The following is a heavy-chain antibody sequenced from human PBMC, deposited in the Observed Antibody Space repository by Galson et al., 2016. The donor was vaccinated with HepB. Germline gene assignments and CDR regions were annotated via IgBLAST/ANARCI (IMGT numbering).Heavy chain of an antibody. D-gene: IGHD1-26*01. J-gene: IGHJ5*02. Sequence: WLRQPPGKGLEWIGSISYSGLTNYNPSLQSRLTISVDTSKDHFSLELKSVTAADTAFYFCARLTWEVLGWFDTWGQGILVTVSS. CDR2: ISYSGLT. CDR3: ARLTWEVLGWFDT. V-gene: IGHV4-39*02.